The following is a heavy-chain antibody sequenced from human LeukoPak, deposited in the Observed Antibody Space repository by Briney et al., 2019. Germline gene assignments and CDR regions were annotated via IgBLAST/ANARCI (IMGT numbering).Heavy chain of an antibody. CDR2: ISSSSSYI. CDR1: GFTFSSYS. J-gene: IGHJ6*02. D-gene: IGHD3-10*01. V-gene: IGHV3-21*01. CDR3: ARDLLTMVRGVPYYYGMDV. Sequence: GGSLRLSCAASGFTFSSYSMNWVRQAPGKGLERVSSISSSSSYIYYADSVKGRFTISRDNAKNSLYLQMNSLRAEDTAVYYCARDLLTMVRGVPYYYGMDVWGQGSTVTVSS.